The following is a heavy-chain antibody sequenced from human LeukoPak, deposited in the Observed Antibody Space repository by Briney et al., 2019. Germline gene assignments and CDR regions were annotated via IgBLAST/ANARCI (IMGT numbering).Heavy chain of an antibody. Sequence: SETLSLTCTVSGGYTGSDYWSWIRQPPGKGLEWIAYVYYSGVTSYNPSLKSRVAISIDTSKNQFSLNLSSVTAADTAVYYCARLSLHCSGGSCYRGAFDSWGQGTLVTVSS. CDR1: GGYTGSDY. V-gene: IGHV4-59*08. CDR2: VYYSGVT. J-gene: IGHJ4*02. CDR3: ARLSLHCSGGSCYRGAFDS. D-gene: IGHD2-15*01.